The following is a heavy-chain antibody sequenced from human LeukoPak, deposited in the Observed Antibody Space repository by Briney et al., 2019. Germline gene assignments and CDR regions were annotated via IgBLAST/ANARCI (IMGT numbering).Heavy chain of an antibody. CDR1: GFTFSRHG. CDR3: ARDRAWNYFDY. CDR2: ISNDGSRK. J-gene: IGHJ4*02. D-gene: IGHD3-3*01. Sequence: GGSLRLSCAPSGFTFSRHGMHWVRQAPGKGLEWVAIISNDGSRKYYAHSVEGRFTISRDNSKNTLYLQMDSLKAEDTAVYYCARDRAWNYFDYWGQGTLVTVSS. V-gene: IGHV3-30*03.